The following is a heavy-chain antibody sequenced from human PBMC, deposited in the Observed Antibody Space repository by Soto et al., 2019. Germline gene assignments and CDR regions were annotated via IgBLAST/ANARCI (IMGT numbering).Heavy chain of an antibody. CDR1: GDTFNFYS. J-gene: IGHJ4*02. CDR3: ASSYGSGYRAFDY. V-gene: IGHV1-69*02. Sequence: QVQLVQSGAEVKRPGSSVKVSCKASGDTFNFYSINWVRQAPGLVLEWMGRVNPIVSMSNYAQKFQGRVTMTADTHTSTASMELSSLRSEDTAIYYCASSYGSGYRAFDYWGQGALVTVSS. D-gene: IGHD3-10*01. CDR2: VNPIVSMS.